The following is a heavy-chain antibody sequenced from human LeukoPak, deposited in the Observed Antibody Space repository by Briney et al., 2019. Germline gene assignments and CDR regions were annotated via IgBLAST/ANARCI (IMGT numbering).Heavy chain of an antibody. CDR1: GFTFGSYG. J-gene: IGHJ4*02. D-gene: IGHD3-10*01. V-gene: IGHV3-30*18. CDR2: ISYDGSNK. CDR3: AKDYLYYYGSGSYYKPPDY. Sequence: GRSLRLSCAASGFTFGSYGMHWVRQAPGKGLEWVAVISYDGSNKYYADSVKGRFTISRDNSKNTLYLQMNSLRAEDTAVYYCAKDYLYYYGSGSYYKPPDYWGQGTLVTVSS.